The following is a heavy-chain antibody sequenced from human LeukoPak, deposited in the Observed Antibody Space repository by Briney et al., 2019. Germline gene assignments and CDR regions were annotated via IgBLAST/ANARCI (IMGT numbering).Heavy chain of an antibody. V-gene: IGHV1-2*02. D-gene: IGHD3-10*01. J-gene: IGHJ4*02. CDR1: AYTFTGYY. Sequence: ASVKVSCKASAYTFTGYYMHWVRQAPGQGLELMGWINPNSGGTNYAQKFQGRVTMTRDTSISTAYMELSRLRSDDTAVYYCARDKLGIWAGSGSIKLYWGQGTLVTVSS. CDR3: ARDKLGIWAGSGSIKLY. CDR2: INPNSGGT.